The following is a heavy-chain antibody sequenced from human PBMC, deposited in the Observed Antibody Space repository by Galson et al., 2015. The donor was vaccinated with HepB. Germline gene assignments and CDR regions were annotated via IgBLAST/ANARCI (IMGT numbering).Heavy chain of an antibody. CDR2: IYPRGVT. Sequence: SLRLSCAASGFSVSSNYMSWVRQAPGKGLEWVSNIYPRGVTYYADSVEGRFTISRDDAKNTAYLQVNSLRADDTAVYYCARASRHDFGNYGHYYFDSWGQGTLVTVSS. V-gene: IGHV3-53*01. CDR1: GFSVSSNY. D-gene: IGHD4-11*01. CDR3: ARASRHDFGNYGHYYFDS. J-gene: IGHJ4*02.